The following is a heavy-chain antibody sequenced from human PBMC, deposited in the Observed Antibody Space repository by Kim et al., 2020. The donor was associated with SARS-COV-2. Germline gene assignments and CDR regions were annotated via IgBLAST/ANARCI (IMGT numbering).Heavy chain of an antibody. D-gene: IGHD6-19*01. J-gene: IGHJ5*02. Sequence: SETLSLTCTVSGGSISSSSYYWGWIRQPPGKGLEWIGNIYNSGSTNSNPSLKSRVTISVDTSKNQFSLKLSSVTAADTAVYYCARQYSSLGKWFDPWGQGTLVTVSS. V-gene: IGHV4-39*01. CDR2: IYNSGST. CDR3: ARQYSSLGKWFDP. CDR1: GGSISSSSYY.